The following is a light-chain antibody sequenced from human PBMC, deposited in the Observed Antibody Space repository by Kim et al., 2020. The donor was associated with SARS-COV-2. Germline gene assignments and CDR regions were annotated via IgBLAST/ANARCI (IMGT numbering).Light chain of an antibody. CDR3: SSYTVSSSFV. CDR2: EVT. J-gene: IGLJ2*01. Sequence: GQSVTIPWTGSSNDIGDYNLVSWYQQPPGTAPKLLIFEVTNRPSGVPDRFSGSKSGNTASLTISGLRAEDEADYYCSSYTVSSSFVFGGGTQLTVL. V-gene: IGLV2-18*02. CDR1: SNDIGDYNL.